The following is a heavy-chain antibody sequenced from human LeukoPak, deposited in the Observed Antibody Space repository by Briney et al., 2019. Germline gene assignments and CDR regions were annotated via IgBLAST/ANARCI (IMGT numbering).Heavy chain of an antibody. CDR1: GGSISSSTYY. CDR3: ARPRSPSTWVLFDY. CDR2: ISYFGST. J-gene: IGHJ4*02. D-gene: IGHD6-13*01. Sequence: SETLSLTCTVSGGSISSSTYYWGWIRQPPGKGLEWIGSISYFGSTYYNPSLKSRVTISVDASKNHFSLKLSSVTAADTAVYYCARPRSPSTWVLFDYWGQGTLVTVSS. V-gene: IGHV4-39*02.